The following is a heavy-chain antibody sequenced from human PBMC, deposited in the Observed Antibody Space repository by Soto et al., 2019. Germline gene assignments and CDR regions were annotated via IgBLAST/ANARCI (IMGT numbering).Heavy chain of an antibody. Sequence: QLQLQESGPGLVKPSETLSLTCTVSGGSISSSSYYWGWIRQPPGKGLEWIGSIYYSGSTYYNPSLKSRVTISVDTSKNQFSLKLSSVTAADTAVYYCATYNPDIVVVPAAISAFDIWGQGTMVTVSS. CDR1: GGSISSSSYY. D-gene: IGHD2-2*01. CDR2: IYYSGST. V-gene: IGHV4-39*01. CDR3: ATYNPDIVVVPAAISAFDI. J-gene: IGHJ3*02.